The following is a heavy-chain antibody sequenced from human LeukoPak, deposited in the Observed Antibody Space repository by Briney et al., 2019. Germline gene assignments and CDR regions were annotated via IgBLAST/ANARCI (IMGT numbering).Heavy chain of an antibody. CDR3: AKGTTYYDFWSGSTLRYFGY. CDR1: GFTFSSYA. V-gene: IGHV3-23*01. J-gene: IGHJ4*02. D-gene: IGHD3-3*01. Sequence: GGSLRLSCAASGFTFSSYAMSWVRQAPGKGLEWVSAISGSGDSTYYADSVKGRFTISRDNSKNTLYLQMNSLRAEDTAVYYCAKGTTYYDFWSGSTLRYFGYWGQGTLVTVSS. CDR2: ISGSGDST.